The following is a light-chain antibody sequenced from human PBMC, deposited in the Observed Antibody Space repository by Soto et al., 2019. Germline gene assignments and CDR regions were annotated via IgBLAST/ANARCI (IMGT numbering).Light chain of an antibody. CDR2: GAS. Sequence: EIVLTQSTGTLSLSPGERATLSCRASQSVSSSYLAWYQQKPGQAPRLLIYGASSRATGIPDRFSGSGSGTDFTLTISRLEPEDFAVYYCQQYGSPLRTFGQGTKVEIK. J-gene: IGKJ1*01. CDR1: QSVSSSY. V-gene: IGKV3-20*01. CDR3: QQYGSPLRT.